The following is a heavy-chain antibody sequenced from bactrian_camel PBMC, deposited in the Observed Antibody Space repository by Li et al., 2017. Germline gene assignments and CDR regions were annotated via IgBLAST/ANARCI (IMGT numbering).Heavy chain of an antibody. CDR1: GTVSRTNC. CDR2: TYIGGGHT. Sequence: HVQLVESGGGSVQTGGSLTLSCVVSGTVSRTNCMGWFRQAPGKERAAVTTTYIGGGHTYYADSVKGRFTISEDNAKNTVDLQMNSLKPEDTAMYYCAVRAGGGRVGCSSGRYTDTDFGRWGQGTQVTVS. V-gene: IGHV3S54*01. CDR3: AVRAGGGRVGCSSGRYTDTDFGR. D-gene: IGHD2*01. J-gene: IGHJ4*01.